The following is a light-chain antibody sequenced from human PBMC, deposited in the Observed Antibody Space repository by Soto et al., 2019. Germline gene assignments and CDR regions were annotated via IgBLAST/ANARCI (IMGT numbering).Light chain of an antibody. CDR1: QSVSSY. Sequence: EIVLTQSPATLSLSPGESATLSCRASQSVSSYLAWYQQKPGQXPXXLIYDASNRATGIPARFSGSGSGTDFPLTISSLEPEDVAVYYCQQRSNWWTFGQGTKGDI. CDR3: QQRSNWWT. V-gene: IGKV3-11*01. CDR2: DAS. J-gene: IGKJ1*01.